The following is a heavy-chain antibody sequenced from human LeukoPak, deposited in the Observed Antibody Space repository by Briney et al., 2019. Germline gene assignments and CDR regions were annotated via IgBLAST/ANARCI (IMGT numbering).Heavy chain of an antibody. CDR2: IYYSGST. J-gene: IGHJ3*02. Sequence: RSSETLSLTCTVSGGSISSYYWSWIRQPPGKGLEWIGYIYYSGSTNYNPSLKSRVTISVDTSKNQFSLKLSSVTAADTAVYYCAREGGTTDSSGYQGPDAFDIWGQGTMVTVSS. D-gene: IGHD3-22*01. CDR3: AREGGTTDSSGYQGPDAFDI. CDR1: GGSISSYY. V-gene: IGHV4-59*01.